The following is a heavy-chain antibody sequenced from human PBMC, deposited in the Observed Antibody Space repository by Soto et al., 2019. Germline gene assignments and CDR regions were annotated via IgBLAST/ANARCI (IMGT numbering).Heavy chain of an antibody. CDR2: ISAYNGNT. CDR3: PRDSRVKIKFGGSPRLYYFAY. D-gene: IGHD3-16*01. Sequence: GLEWMGWISAYNGNTNYAQKLQGRVTMTTDTSTSTAYMELRSLRSDDTAVYYCPRDSRVKIKFGGSPRLYYFAYWGQRTPVT. V-gene: IGHV1-18*01. J-gene: IGHJ4*02.